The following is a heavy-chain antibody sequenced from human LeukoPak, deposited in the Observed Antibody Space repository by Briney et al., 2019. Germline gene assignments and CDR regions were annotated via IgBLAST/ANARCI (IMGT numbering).Heavy chain of an antibody. CDR1: GYTFTSYG. V-gene: IGHV1-18*01. CDR3: ARDVSSSGWYYYYGMDV. D-gene: IGHD6-19*01. CDR2: ISAYNGNT. J-gene: IGHJ6*02. Sequence: ASVKVSCKASGYTFTSYGISWVRQAPGHGLEWMGWISAYNGNTNYAQKLQGRVTMTTDTSTSTAYMELRSLRSDDTAVYHCARDVSSSGWYYYYGMDVWGQGTTVTVSS.